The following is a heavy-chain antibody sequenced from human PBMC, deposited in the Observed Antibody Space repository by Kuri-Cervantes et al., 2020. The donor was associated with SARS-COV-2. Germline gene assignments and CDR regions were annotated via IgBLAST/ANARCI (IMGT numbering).Heavy chain of an antibody. J-gene: IGHJ4*02. CDR1: GFTFSSYG. Sequence: GGSLRLSCAASGFTFSSYGMHWVRQAPGKGLEWVAVISYDGSNKYYADSVKGRFTISRDNSKNTLYLQMNSLGAEDTAVYYCVRDGDHWNFDYWGQGTLVTVSS. D-gene: IGHD1-1*01. CDR3: VRDGDHWNFDY. V-gene: IGHV3-30*03. CDR2: ISYDGSNK.